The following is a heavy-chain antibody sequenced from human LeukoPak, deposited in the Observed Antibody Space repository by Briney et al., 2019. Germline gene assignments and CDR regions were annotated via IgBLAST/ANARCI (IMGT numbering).Heavy chain of an antibody. D-gene: IGHD2-21*02. CDR3: ASSRAVVTAIAFDY. V-gene: IGHV4-31*03. CDR2: IYYSGST. Sequence: PSETLSLTCTVSGGSISSGGYYWSWIRQHPGKGLEWIGYIYYSGSTYYNPSLKSRVTISVDTSKNQFSLKLSSVTAADTAVYYCASSRAVVTAIAFDYWGQGTLVTVSS. CDR1: GGSISSGGYY. J-gene: IGHJ4*02.